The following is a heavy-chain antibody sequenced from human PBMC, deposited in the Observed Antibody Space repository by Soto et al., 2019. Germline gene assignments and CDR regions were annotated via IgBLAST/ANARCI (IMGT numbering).Heavy chain of an antibody. CDR3: ARDLYSSSARYFDY. V-gene: IGHV3-21*01. J-gene: IGHJ4*02. CDR1: GFTFSSYS. D-gene: IGHD6-6*01. Sequence: EVQLVESGGGLVKPGGSLRLSCAASGFTFSSYSMNWVRQAPGKGLEWVSSISSSSSYIYYAVSVKGRFTISRDNAKNSLYLQMNSLRAEDSAVYNCARDLYSSSARYFDYWGQGTLVTVSS. CDR2: ISSSSSYI.